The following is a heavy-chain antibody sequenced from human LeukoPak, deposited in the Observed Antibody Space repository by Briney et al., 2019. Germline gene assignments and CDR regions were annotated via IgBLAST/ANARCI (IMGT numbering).Heavy chain of an antibody. CDR2: ISGSGGST. V-gene: IGHV3-23*01. CDR3: AKDRDSGYDFGYFDY. CDR1: GFTFSSYS. D-gene: IGHD5-12*01. J-gene: IGHJ4*02. Sequence: GGSLRLSCAASGFTFSSYSMNWVRQAPGKGLEWVSAISGSGGSTYYADSVKGRFTISRDNSKNTLYLQMNSLRAEDTAVYYCAKDRDSGYDFGYFDYWGQGTLVTVSS.